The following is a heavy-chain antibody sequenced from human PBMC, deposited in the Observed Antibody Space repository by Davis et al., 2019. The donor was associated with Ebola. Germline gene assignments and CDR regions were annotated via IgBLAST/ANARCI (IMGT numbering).Heavy chain of an antibody. CDR3: ARGGIAAQTAHYYYGTDV. CDR2: INPSGGST. V-gene: IGHV1-46*01. Sequence: AASVKVSCKASGYTFTSYYMHWVRQAPGQGLEWMGIINPSGGSTSYAQKFQGRVTMTRDTSTSTVYMELSSLRSEDTAVYYCARGGIAAQTAHYYYGTDVWGQGTTVTVSS. CDR1: GYTFTSYY. J-gene: IGHJ6*02. D-gene: IGHD6-6*01.